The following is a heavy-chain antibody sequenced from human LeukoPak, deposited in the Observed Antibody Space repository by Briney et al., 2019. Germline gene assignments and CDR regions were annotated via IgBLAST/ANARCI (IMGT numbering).Heavy chain of an antibody. Sequence: GSKRLSCAASGFTVSSNYMSWVRPAPGKGLEWVSVIYCGDSTYYADAVKGRFTISRDNSKNTLYLQMNTLRAEDTAVYYCARLGQGLPPSYYFGMDVWGQGNTVT. D-gene: IGHD6-19*01. J-gene: IGHJ6*02. CDR2: IYCGDST. V-gene: IGHV3-66*01. CDR3: ARLGQGLPPSYYFGMDV. CDR1: GFTVSSNY.